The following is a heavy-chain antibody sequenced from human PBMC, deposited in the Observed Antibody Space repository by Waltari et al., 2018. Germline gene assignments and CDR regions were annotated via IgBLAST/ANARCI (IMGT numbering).Heavy chain of an antibody. J-gene: IGHJ4*02. Sequence: QVQLVQSGTEVKTPGASVKVSCQASGYSFTDYPLHWVRQTPGQGLEWLGWINPKNGDTGYAQNFLGRVTMTRDTSINTVYMDLSGLRSDDTAVFYCARDPGPIVGAPDYWGQGTLVTVSS. CDR1: GYSFTDYP. V-gene: IGHV1-2*02. CDR2: INPKNGDT. CDR3: ARDPGPIVGAPDY. D-gene: IGHD1-26*01.